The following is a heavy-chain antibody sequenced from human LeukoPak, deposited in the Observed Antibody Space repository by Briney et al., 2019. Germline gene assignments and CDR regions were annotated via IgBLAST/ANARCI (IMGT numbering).Heavy chain of an antibody. J-gene: IGHJ3*02. CDR3: AKWEVVRDAFDI. CDR1: GFTFSSYG. V-gene: IGHV3-30*18. CDR2: ISYDGSNK. D-gene: IGHD3-10*01. Sequence: PGRSLRLSCAASGFTFSSYGMHWVRQAPGKGLEWVAVISYDGSNKYYADSVKGRFTISRDNSKNTLYLQINSLRAEDTAVYYCAKWEVVRDAFDIWGQGTMVTVSS.